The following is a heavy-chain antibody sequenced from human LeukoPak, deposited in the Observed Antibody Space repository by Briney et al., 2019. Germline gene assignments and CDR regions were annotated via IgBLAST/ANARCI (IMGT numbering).Heavy chain of an antibody. CDR1: GRTFSSYA. J-gene: IGHJ4*02. D-gene: IGHD3-22*01. CDR2: IIPIFGTA. V-gene: IGHV1-69*05. Sequence: SVKVSCKASGRTFSSYAISWVRQAPGQGLEWMGRIIPIFGTANYAQKFQGRVTITTDESTSTAYMELSSLRSEDTAVYYCARRYYYDSSGYYTPVYYFDYWGQGTLVTVSS. CDR3: ARRYYYDSSGYYTPVYYFDY.